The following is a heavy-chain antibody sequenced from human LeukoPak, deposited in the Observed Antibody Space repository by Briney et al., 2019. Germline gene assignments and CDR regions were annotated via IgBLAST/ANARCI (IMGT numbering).Heavy chain of an antibody. J-gene: IGHJ4*02. CDR3: ARSPGYSSSWYL. V-gene: IGHV1-2*02. CDR2: INPNSSGT. CDR1: GYTFTGYY. Sequence: ASVKVSCKASGYTFTGYYMHWVRQAPGQGLEWMGWINPNSSGTNYAQKFQGRVTMTRDTSISTAYMELSRLRSDDTAVYYCARSPGYSSSWYLWGQGTLVTVSS. D-gene: IGHD6-13*01.